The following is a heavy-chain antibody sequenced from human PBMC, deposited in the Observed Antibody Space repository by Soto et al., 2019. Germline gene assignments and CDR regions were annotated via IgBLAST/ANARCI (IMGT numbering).Heavy chain of an antibody. CDR3: ARTCTKGVCPIWFDH. CDR1: GYTFTSCG. V-gene: IGHV1-18*04. D-gene: IGHD2-8*01. Sequence: SVKVSWKTSGYTFTSCGISWVRQAPLQGLECMGWISAYNGNTNYAQKLQGRVTMPTDTCTRPAYMELRTLRSDATAVYYCARTCTKGVCPIWFDHWGDGRLETDSS. J-gene: IGHJ5*02. CDR2: ISAYNGNT.